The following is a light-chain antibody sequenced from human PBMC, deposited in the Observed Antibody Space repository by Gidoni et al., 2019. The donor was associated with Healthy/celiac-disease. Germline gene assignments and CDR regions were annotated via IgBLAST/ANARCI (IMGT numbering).Light chain of an antibody. CDR1: QSVSSY. V-gene: IGKV3-15*01. CDR2: GAS. J-gene: IGKJ4*01. Sequence: EIVMTQPPATLSVSPGERSTLSCRASQSVSSYLAWYQQKPGQATRLLIYGASNRATSIPARLSGGGSETEYTLTIRRLESEDFVVYYCQQYNNWPPLTFGGGTKVEIK. CDR3: QQYNNWPPLT.